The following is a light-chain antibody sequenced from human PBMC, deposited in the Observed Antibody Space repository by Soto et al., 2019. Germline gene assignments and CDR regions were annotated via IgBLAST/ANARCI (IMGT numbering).Light chain of an antibody. CDR3: QQTHGSQLP. CDR2: AAS. J-gene: IGKJ4*01. Sequence: DIQMTQSPSSLSASVGDRVTITCRASQSISSYLNWYQQKPGKAPKLLIYAASSLQSGVPSRFSGSGSGTDFTLTISSVQPEFFATYFCQQTHGSQLPFGGGTKWDIK. V-gene: IGKV1-39*01. CDR1: QSISSY.